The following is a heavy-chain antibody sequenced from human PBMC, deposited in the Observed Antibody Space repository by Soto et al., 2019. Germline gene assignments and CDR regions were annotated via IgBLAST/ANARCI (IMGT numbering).Heavy chain of an antibody. CDR2: TYLRSKWYN. J-gene: IGHJ3*01. CDR3: ASAAVAFDAVDL. V-gene: IGHV6-1*01. CDR1: GDSVSTNSAT. Sequence: QIQLQQSGPGLVKPSQTLSLTCVISGDSVSTNSATWNWIRQSPSRGLEWLGRTYLRSKWYNEYAVSVKSRIAIKPDAANNLFSLQLSSVTPEDTAVYFCASAAVAFDAVDLWGHGTVVTVSS. D-gene: IGHD2-15*01.